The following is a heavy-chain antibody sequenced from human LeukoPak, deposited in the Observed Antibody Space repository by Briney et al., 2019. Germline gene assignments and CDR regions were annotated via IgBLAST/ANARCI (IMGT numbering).Heavy chain of an antibody. Sequence: RGSLRLSCAASGFTFSSYSMNWVRQAPGKGLEWVSSISSSSSYIYYADSVKGRFTISRDNAKNSLYLQMNSLRAEDTAVYYCARGGVFDAFDIWGQGTMVTVSS. CDR3: ARGGVFDAFDI. J-gene: IGHJ3*02. CDR2: ISSSSSYI. CDR1: GFTFSSYS. D-gene: IGHD3-16*01. V-gene: IGHV3-21*01.